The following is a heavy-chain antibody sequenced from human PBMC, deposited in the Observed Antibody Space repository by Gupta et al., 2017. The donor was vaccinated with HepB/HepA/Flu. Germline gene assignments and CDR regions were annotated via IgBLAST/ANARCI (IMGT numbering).Heavy chain of an antibody. CDR3: AKGLRWFHYYYYGMDV. D-gene: IGHD4-23*01. CDR1: GFTSSSYA. J-gene: IGHJ6*02. V-gene: IGHV3-30*18. Sequence: QVQLVDSGGGVVQPGRSLSLSCAASGFTSSSYAMHWFRQAQGKGLEWVAVISYDGGNKYYADSVKGRFTISRDNSKNTLYLQMNSLRAEDTAVYYCAKGLRWFHYYYYGMDVWGQGTTVTGSS. CDR2: ISYDGGNK.